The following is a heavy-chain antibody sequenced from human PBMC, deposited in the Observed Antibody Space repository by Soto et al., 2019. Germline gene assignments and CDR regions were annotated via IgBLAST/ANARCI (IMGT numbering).Heavy chain of an antibody. J-gene: IGHJ5*02. D-gene: IGHD2-2*01. CDR3: ARGSTSVGPAAISFWFDP. Sequence: SETLSLTCTVSGGSISSYYWSWIRQPPGKGLEWIGYIYYSGSTNYNPSLKSRVTISVDTSKNQFSLKLSSVTAADTAVYYCARGSTSVGPAAISFWFDPWGQGTLVTVSS. CDR2: IYYSGST. V-gene: IGHV4-59*08. CDR1: GGSISSYY.